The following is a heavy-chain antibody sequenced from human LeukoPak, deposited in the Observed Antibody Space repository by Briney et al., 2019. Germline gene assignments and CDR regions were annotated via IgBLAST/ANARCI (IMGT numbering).Heavy chain of an antibody. V-gene: IGHV4-39*01. D-gene: IGHD5-12*01. CDR3: ARQDVDIVATMGPFDY. Sequence: PSETLSLTCTVSGGSISSSSYYWGWIRQPPGKGLEWIGSIYYSGSTYYNPSLKSRVTISADTSKNQFSLKLSSVTAADTAVYYCARQDVDIVATMGPFDYWGQGTLVTVSS. CDR1: GGSISSSSYY. CDR2: IYYSGST. J-gene: IGHJ4*02.